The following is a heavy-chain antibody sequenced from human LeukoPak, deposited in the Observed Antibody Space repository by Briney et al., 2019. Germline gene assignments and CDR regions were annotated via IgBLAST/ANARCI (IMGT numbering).Heavy chain of an antibody. CDR1: GYTFTSYY. CDR3: ARGSIPYYDSSGYLDY. J-gene: IGHJ4*02. CDR2: INPSGGST. V-gene: IGHV1-46*01. D-gene: IGHD3-22*01. Sequence: ASVKVSCKASGYTFTSYYMHWVRQAPGQGLEWMGLINPSGGSTSYAQKFQGRVTMTRDTSTSTVYMELSSLRSEDTAVYYCARGSIPYYDSSGYLDYRGQGTLVTVS.